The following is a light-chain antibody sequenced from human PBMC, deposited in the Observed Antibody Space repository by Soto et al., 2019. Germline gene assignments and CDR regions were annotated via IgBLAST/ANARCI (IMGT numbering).Light chain of an antibody. CDR2: DVS. Sequence: RVTQSPSPLSASVGDRVTISCRASQSISRWLAWYQQKPGRAPKLLIYDVSSLKSGAPSRLSGSGSGTEFTLTISSLQPDDFATYYCQQQGTFGQGAKVAIK. CDR3: QQQGT. J-gene: IGKJ1*01. CDR1: QSISRW. V-gene: IGKV1-5*01.